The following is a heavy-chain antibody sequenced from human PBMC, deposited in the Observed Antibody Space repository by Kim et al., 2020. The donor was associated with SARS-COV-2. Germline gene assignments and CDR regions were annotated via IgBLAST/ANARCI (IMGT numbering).Heavy chain of an antibody. J-gene: IGHJ4*02. CDR2: TYYRFKWYN. D-gene: IGHD6-19*01. CDR1: GDSVSSKSAA. Sequence: SQTLSLTCAISGDSVSSKSAAWNWIRQSPSRGLEWLGRTYYRFKWYNDYAVSVKSRITISPDTSKNHFSLQLNSVTPEDTAVYYCVYSSGGGRDYWGQRTLVTVSS. CDR3: VYSSGGGRDY. V-gene: IGHV6-1*01.